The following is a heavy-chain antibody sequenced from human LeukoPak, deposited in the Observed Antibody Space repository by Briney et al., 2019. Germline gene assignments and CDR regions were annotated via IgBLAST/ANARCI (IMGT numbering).Heavy chain of an antibody. CDR2: IYYSGST. D-gene: IGHD3-10*01. Sequence: SETLSLTCTVSGGSISSYYWSWIRQPPGKGLEWIGYIYYSGSTNYNPSLKSRVTISVDTSKNQFSLKLSSVTAADTAVYYCARDRAYGSGSYDYWGQGTLVTVSS. CDR3: ARDRAYGSGSYDY. J-gene: IGHJ4*02. CDR1: GGSISSYY. V-gene: IGHV4-59*01.